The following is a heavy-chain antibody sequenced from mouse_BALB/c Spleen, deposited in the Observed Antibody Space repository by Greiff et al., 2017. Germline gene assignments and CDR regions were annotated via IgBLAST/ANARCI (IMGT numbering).Heavy chain of an antibody. J-gene: IGHJ1*01. CDR1: GFTFSSFG. D-gene: IGHD1-1*01. V-gene: IGHV5-17*02. CDR3: ARSPTYGSSWYFDV. Sequence: EVHLVESGGGLVQPGGSRKLSCAASGFTFSSFGMHWVRQAPEKGLEWVAYISSGSSTIYYADTVKGRFTISRDNPKNTLFLQMTSLRSEDTAMYYCARSPTYGSSWYFDVWGAGTTVTVSS. CDR2: ISSGSSTI.